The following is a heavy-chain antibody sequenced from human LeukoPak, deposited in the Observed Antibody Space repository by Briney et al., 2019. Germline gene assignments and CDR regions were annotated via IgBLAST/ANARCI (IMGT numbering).Heavy chain of an antibody. CDR2: ISGSGGST. J-gene: IGHJ4*02. Sequence: GGSLRLSCAASGFTFSSYAMSWVRQAPGKGLEWVSAISGSGGSTYYADSVKGRFTISRDNSKNTLYLQMNSLRAEDTAVYYCTTDPDIIAVAGGVYWGQGTLVTVSS. D-gene: IGHD6-19*01. CDR3: TTDPDIIAVAGGVY. CDR1: GFTFSSYA. V-gene: IGHV3-23*01.